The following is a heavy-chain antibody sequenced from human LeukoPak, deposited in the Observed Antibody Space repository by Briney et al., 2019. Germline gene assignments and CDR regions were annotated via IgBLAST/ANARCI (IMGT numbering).Heavy chain of an antibody. CDR2: IKQDGSEK. CDR1: GFTFSSYW. J-gene: IGHJ3*02. Sequence: GSLRLSCAASGFTFSSYWMSWVRQAPGKGLEWVAKIKQDGSEKYNVDSVKGRFTISRDNAKNSLYLQMNSLRAEDTAVYFCARAHFSDAFDIWGQGTMVTVSS. V-gene: IGHV3-7*01. CDR3: ARAHFSDAFDI. D-gene: IGHD3-3*02.